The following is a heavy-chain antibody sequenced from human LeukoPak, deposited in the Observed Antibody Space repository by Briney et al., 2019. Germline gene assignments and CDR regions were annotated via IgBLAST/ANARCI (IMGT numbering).Heavy chain of an antibody. CDR1: GFTFSNAW. J-gene: IGHJ4*02. D-gene: IGHD3-22*01. Sequence: GGSLRLSCAASGFTFSNAWMSWVRQAPGKGLEWVGRIKSKTDGGTTDYAAPVKGRFTISRDDSKNTLYLQMNSLKTEDTAVYYCTTDFGYYDSSGYYDYWGQGTLVTVSS. V-gene: IGHV3-15*01. CDR3: TTDFGYYDSSGYYDY. CDR2: IKSKTDGGTT.